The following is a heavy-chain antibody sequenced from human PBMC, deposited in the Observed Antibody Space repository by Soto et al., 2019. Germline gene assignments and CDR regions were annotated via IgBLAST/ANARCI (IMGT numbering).Heavy chain of an antibody. CDR1: GDSIIGIYH. J-gene: IGHJ4*02. D-gene: IGHD3-22*01. V-gene: IGHV4-38-2*02. CDR3: VREIVDSFDSSGYPDH. CDR2: IYHTGTT. Sequence: PSETRSLTCAVSGDSIIGIYHWAWIRQSPGRGLEWIASIYHTGTTYYTPSLKSRVTISIDTSKNQFSLSLTSVVAADTAVYYCVREIVDSFDSSGYPDHWGQGTLVTVSS.